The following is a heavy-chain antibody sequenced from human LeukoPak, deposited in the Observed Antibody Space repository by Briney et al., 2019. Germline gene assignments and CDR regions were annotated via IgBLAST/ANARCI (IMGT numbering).Heavy chain of an antibody. J-gene: IGHJ6*02. CDR1: GGSISSGDYY. D-gene: IGHD2-15*01. Sequence: PSENLSLTCTVSGGSISSGDYYWSWIRQPPGKGLEWIGYIYYSGSTYYNPSLKSRVTISVDTSKNQFSLKLSSVTAADTAVYYCASSGSGSGGKYYYYGMDVWGQGTTVTVSS. CDR2: IYYSGST. CDR3: ASSGSGSGGKYYYYGMDV. V-gene: IGHV4-30-4*01.